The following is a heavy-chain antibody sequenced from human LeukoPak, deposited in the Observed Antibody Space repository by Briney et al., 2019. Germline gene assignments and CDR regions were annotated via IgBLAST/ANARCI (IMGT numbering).Heavy chain of an antibody. CDR1: GGSISSYY. CDR3: AGAGYYYDSSGYYLIDR. D-gene: IGHD3-22*01. J-gene: IGHJ5*02. V-gene: IGHV4-4*07. Sequence: SETLSLTCTVSGGSISSYYWSWIRQPAGKGLEWIGRIYTSGSTNYNPSLKSRVTMSVEKSKNQFSLKLSSVTAADTAVYYCAGAGYYYDSSGYYLIDRWGQGTLVTVSS. CDR2: IYTSGST.